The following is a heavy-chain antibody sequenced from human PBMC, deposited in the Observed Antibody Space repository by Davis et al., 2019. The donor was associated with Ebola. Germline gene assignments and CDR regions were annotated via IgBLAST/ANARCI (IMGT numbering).Heavy chain of an antibody. CDR2: IYYSGST. V-gene: IGHV4-39*01. J-gene: IGHJ4*02. Sequence: MPGGSLRLSCTVSGGSISSGGYYWSWIRQHPGKGLEWIGYIYYSGSTYYNPSLKSRVTISVDTSKNQFSLKLSSVTAADTAVYYCARHSLPYYFDYWGQGTLVTVSS. CDR1: GGSISSGGYY. CDR3: ARHSLPYYFDY.